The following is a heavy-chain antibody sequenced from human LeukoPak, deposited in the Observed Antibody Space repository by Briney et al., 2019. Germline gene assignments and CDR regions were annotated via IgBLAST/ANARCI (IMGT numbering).Heavy chain of an antibody. CDR3: ARGFDGVAGWFDP. V-gene: IGHV4-59*01. D-gene: IGHD3-9*01. CDR2: ISDRGST. Sequence: SETLSLTCTVSGGSISSYYWSWIRQSPGKGLEWIAYISDRGSTKYNLSLKSRVTISVDTSKNQFSLKLSDVIAADTAVYYCARGFDGVAGWFDPWGQGTLVTVSS. CDR1: GGSISSYY. J-gene: IGHJ5*02.